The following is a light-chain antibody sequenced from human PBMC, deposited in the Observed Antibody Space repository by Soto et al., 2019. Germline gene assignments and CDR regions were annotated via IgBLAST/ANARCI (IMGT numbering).Light chain of an antibody. J-gene: IGKJ5*01. CDR2: DAS. CDR3: QQFYDLPIT. CDR1: QDISAV. V-gene: IGKV1-33*01. Sequence: DIQMTQSPSALSASVGDRVTITCQASQDISAVLNWYQQQPGKAPKVLIYDASKLQTGVPSRFSGRGSGKDFTFTISSLQPDDSGTYYCQQFYDLPITFGQGTRLEIK.